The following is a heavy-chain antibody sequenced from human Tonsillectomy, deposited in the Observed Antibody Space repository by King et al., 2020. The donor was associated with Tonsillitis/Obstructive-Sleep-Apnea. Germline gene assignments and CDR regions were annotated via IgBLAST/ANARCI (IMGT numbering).Heavy chain of an antibody. CDR1: GGSFSGYY. J-gene: IGHJ3*02. CDR3: AMTSDYDILTGYLKTDAFDI. Sequence: VQLQQWGAGLLKPSETLSLTCAVYGGSFSGYYWSWIRQPPGKGLEWIGEINHSGSTNCNPSLKSRFTISVDTSKNQCSLKLSSVTTADTAVYYCAMTSDYDILTGYLKTDAFDIWGQGTMVTVSS. CDR2: INHSGST. D-gene: IGHD3-9*01. V-gene: IGHV4-34*01.